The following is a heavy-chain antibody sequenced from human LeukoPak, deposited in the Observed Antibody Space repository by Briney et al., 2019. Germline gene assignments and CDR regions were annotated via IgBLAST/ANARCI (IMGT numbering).Heavy chain of an antibody. CDR3: AKRSSGLIPYFDY. J-gene: IGHJ4*02. D-gene: IGHD6-19*01. V-gene: IGHV3-73*01. CDR1: GFTFSGSA. Sequence: GGSLRLSCAASGFTFSGSAMHWVRQASGKGLEWVGRIRSKANNYATAYVASVKGRFNISRDDSKNTAYLQMNSLRADDTAVYYCAKRSSGLIPYFDYWGQGTLVTVSS. CDR2: IRSKANNYAT.